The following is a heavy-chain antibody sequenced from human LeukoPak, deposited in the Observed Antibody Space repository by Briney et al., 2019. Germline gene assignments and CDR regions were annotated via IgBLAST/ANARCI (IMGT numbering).Heavy chain of an antibody. CDR1: GYTFTSYG. V-gene: IGHV1-8*02. CDR2: MNPNSGNT. CDR3: ARGNIDYDILTGYYINWFDP. D-gene: IGHD3-9*01. J-gene: IGHJ5*02. Sequence: ASVKVSCKASGYTFTSYGISWVRQAPGQGLEWMGWMNPNSGNTGYAQKFQGRVTMTRNTSISTAYMELSSLRSEDTAVYYCARGNIDYDILTGYYINWFDPWGQGTLVTVSS.